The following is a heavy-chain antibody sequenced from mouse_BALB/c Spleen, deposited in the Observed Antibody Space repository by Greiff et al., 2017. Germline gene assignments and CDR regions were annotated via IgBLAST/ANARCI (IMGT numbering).Heavy chain of an antibody. J-gene: IGHJ1*01. CDR3: ARADYYDYDERYFDV. V-gene: IGHV7-1*02. CDR2: SRNKANDYTT. CDR1: GFTFSDFY. Sequence: EVKLMESGGGLVQPGGSLRLSCATSGFTFSDFYMEWVRQPPGKRLEWIAASRNKANDYTTEYSASVKGRFIVSRDTSQSILYLQMNALRAEDTAIYYCARADYYDYDERYFDVWGAGTTVTVSS. D-gene: IGHD2-4*01.